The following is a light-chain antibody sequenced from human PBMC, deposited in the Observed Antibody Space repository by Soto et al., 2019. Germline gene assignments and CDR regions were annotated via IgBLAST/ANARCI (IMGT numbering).Light chain of an antibody. J-gene: IGLJ3*02. CDR2: EVS. Sequence: QSVLTQPPSASGFPGQSVTISCTGTSSDVGGYNYVSWYQQHPGKAPKLMIYEVSKRPSGVPDRFSGSKSGNTASLTVSGLQAEDEADYYCSSYAGSNHNWVFGGGTKLTVL. CDR3: SSYAGSNHNWV. V-gene: IGLV2-8*01. CDR1: SSDVGGYNY.